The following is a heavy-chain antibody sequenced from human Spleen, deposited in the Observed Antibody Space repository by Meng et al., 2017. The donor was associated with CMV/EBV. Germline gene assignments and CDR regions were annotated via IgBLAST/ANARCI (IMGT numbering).Heavy chain of an antibody. CDR1: GGSISNSRYY. Sequence: SETLSLTCTVSGGSISNSRYYWAWIRQPPGKGLEWIGSMFYSGSTYYNPSLKSRVTISIDTSKNQLSLNLKSVTAADTAIYYCARGEGDTIVVPAAMSWFDPWGQGTLVTVSS. CDR2: MFYSGST. V-gene: IGHV4-39*07. J-gene: IGHJ5*02. CDR3: ARGEGDTIVVPAAMSWFDP. D-gene: IGHD2-2*01.